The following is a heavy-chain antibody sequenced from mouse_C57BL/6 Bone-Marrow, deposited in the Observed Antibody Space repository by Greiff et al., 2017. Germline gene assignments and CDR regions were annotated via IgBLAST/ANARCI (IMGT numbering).Heavy chain of an antibody. J-gene: IGHJ3*01. CDR2: IGPNSGGT. Sequence: QVQLKQPGAELVKPGASVKLSCTASGYTFTSYWMHWVKQRPGRGLEWIGRIGPNSGGTKYTEKFKSKATLTVDKPSSTAYMQLSRLTSEDSAVYDCARSRFFAYWGQGTLVTVSA. CDR1: GYTFTSYW. V-gene: IGHV1-72*01. CDR3: ARSRFFAY.